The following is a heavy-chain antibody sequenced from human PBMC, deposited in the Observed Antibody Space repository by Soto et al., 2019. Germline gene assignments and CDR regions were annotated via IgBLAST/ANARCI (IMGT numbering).Heavy chain of an antibody. CDR2: ISYDGSNK. Sequence: VVSLRLSCAASGFTFSSYAMHWVRQAPGKGLEWVAVISYDGSNKYYADSVKGRFTISRDNSKNTLYLQMNSLRAEDTAIYYCSRDDVLSGNPSPYAWGKG. CDR1: GFTFSSYA. V-gene: IGHV3-30-3*01. J-gene: IGHJ6*03. CDR3: SRDDVLSGNPSPYA. D-gene: IGHD3-3*01.